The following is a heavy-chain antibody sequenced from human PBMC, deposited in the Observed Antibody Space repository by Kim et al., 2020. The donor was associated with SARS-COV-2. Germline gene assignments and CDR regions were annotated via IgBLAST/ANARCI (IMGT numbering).Heavy chain of an antibody. V-gene: IGHV3-21*01. J-gene: IGHJ4*02. CDR2: ISSSSSYI. Sequence: GGSLRLSCAASGFTFSSYSMNWVRQAPGKGLEWVSSISSSSSYIYYADSVKGRFTISRDNAKNSLYLQMNSLRAEDTAVYYCARARLPYYGSGKGTFFFAHWGQGTLVTVSS. CDR3: ARARLPYYGSGKGTFFFAH. D-gene: IGHD3-10*01. CDR1: GFTFSSYS.